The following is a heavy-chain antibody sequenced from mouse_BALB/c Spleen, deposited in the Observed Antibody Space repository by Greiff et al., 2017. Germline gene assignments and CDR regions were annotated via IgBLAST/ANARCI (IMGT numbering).Heavy chain of an antibody. J-gene: IGHJ1*01. CDR3: ARQGYGSSYWYFDV. D-gene: IGHD1-1*01. Sequence: EVKLLESGGGLVQPGGSLKLSCAASGFDFSRYWMSWVRQAPGKGLEWIGEINPDSSTINYTPSLKDKFIISRDNAKNTLYLQMSKVRSEDTALYYCARQGYGSSYWYFDVWGAGTTVTVSS. CDR2: INPDSSTI. CDR1: GFDFSRYW. V-gene: IGHV4-1*02.